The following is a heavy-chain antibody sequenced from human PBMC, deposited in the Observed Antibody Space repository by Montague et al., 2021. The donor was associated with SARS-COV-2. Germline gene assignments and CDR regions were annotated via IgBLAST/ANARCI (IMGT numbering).Heavy chain of an antibody. Sequence: PALVQPTQTLTLTRTFSGFSLSSSGVGVGWIRQPPGKAPEWLALIYWDDDTRYSPPLKSRLTVTKGTSKNQVVLTLTNMDTVDTATYFCAHIRRMYYFDDWGQGTLVTVSS. CDR3: AHIRRMYYFDD. CDR1: GFSLSSSGVG. CDR2: IYWDDDT. D-gene: IGHD2/OR15-2a*01. V-gene: IGHV2-5*02. J-gene: IGHJ4*02.